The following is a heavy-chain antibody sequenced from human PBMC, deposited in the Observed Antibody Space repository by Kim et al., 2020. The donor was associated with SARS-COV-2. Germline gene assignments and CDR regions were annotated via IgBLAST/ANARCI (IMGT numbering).Heavy chain of an antibody. Sequence: GGSLRLSCAASGFTFSSYAMHWVRQAPGKGLEWVAVISYDGSNKYYADSVKGRFTISRDNSKNTLYLQMNSLRAEDTAVYYCARDLYDILTGYTNAYYG. CDR2: ISYDGSNK. J-gene: IGHJ6*01. CDR3: ARDLYDILTGYTNAYYG. V-gene: IGHV3-30*04. CDR1: GFTFSSYA. D-gene: IGHD3-9*01.